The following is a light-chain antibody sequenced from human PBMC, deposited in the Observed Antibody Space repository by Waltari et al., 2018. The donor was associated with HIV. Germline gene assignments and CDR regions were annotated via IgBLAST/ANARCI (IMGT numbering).Light chain of an antibody. V-gene: IGLV2-23*01. CDR1: SSDCGIYHL. CDR2: EGS. Sequence: QSALTQPASVSGSPGQSITISCTGTSSDCGIYHLFSWYQQHPGKAPKLMIYEGSKRPSGVSNRFSGSKSGNTASLTISGLQAEDEADYYCCSYAGSFVIFGGGTKLTVL. J-gene: IGLJ2*01. CDR3: CSYAGSFVI.